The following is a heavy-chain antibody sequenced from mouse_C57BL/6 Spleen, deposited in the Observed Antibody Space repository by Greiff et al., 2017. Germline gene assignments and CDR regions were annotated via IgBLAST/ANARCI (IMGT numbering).Heavy chain of an antibody. Sequence: QVQLQQPGAELVKPGASVKLSCKASGYTFTSYWMQWVKQRPGQGLEWIGEIDPSDSYTNYNQKFKGKATLTVDTSSSTAYMQLSSLTSEDSAVYYCASAPSTTGVADWYFDVWGTGTTVTVSS. V-gene: IGHV1-50*01. CDR2: IDPSDSYT. J-gene: IGHJ1*03. CDR1: GYTFTSYW. CDR3: ASAPSTTGVADWYFDV. D-gene: IGHD1-1*01.